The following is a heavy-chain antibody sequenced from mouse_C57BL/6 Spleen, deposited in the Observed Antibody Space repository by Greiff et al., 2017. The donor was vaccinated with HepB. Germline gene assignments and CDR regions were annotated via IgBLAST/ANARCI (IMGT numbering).Heavy chain of an antibody. Sequence: EVQLQQSGPELVKPGASVKITCKASGYTFTDYNMDWVKQSHGKSLEWIGDINPNNGGTIYNQKFKGKATMTVDKSSSTAYMELRSLTSEDTAVYYCARSNYDEDFDVWGTGTTVTVSS. CDR2: INPNNGGT. V-gene: IGHV1-18*01. CDR1: GYTFTDYN. J-gene: IGHJ1*03. D-gene: IGHD2-4*01. CDR3: ARSNYDEDFDV.